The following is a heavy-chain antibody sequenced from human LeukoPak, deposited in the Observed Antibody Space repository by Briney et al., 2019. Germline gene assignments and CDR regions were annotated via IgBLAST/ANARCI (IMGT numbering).Heavy chain of an antibody. CDR3: AIVVVELFDY. D-gene: IGHD2-15*01. CDR1: GGSISSSSYY. J-gene: IGHJ4*02. CDR2: IYYSGST. V-gene: IGHV4-39*07. Sequence: SETLSLTCTVSGGSISSSSYYWGWIRQPPGKGLEWIGSIYYSGSTYYNPSLKSRVTISVDTSKNQFSLKLSSVTAADTAVYYCAIVVVELFDYWGQGTLVTVSS.